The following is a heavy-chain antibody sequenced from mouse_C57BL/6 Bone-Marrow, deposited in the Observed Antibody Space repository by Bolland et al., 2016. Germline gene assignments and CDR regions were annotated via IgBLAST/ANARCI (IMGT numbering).Heavy chain of an antibody. J-gene: IGHJ2*01. CDR2: GT. Sequence: GTSYNQKFKGKATLTVDKSSSTAYMELRSLTSEDSAVYYCARWGTTFSFDYWGQGTT. D-gene: IGHD1-1*01. V-gene: IGHV1-26*01. CDR3: ARWGTTFSFDY.